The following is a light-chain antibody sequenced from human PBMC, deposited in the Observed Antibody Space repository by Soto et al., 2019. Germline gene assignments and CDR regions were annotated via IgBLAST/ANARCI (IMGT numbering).Light chain of an antibody. J-gene: IGKJ2*01. CDR1: ERVSSSY. CDR3: QQYGTSPPKT. Sequence: EVVLTQSPGTLSLSPGERGALSCRASERVSSSYLAWYQQKPGQAPRLLISATSKRAAGIPDRFSGSGSGTDFTLTIDRLEPEDFAVYFCQQYGTSPPKTFGQGTKVDIK. CDR2: ATS. V-gene: IGKV3-20*01.